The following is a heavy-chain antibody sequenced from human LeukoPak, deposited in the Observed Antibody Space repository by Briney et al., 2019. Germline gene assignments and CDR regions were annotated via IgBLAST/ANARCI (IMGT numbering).Heavy chain of an antibody. Sequence: PGGSLRLSCAASGFTVSSNYMSWVRQAPGKGLEWVSVIYSGGSTYYADSVKGRFTISRDNSKNTLYLQMNSLRAEDTAAYYCAKATSWRSPVGDGMDVWGQGTTVTVSS. CDR1: GFTVSSNY. D-gene: IGHD2-15*01. CDR2: IYSGGST. J-gene: IGHJ6*02. CDR3: AKATSWRSPVGDGMDV. V-gene: IGHV3-53*01.